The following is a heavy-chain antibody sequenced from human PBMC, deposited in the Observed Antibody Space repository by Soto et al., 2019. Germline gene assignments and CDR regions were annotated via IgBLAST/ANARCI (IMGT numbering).Heavy chain of an antibody. CDR1: GGSISRIIYY. CDR2: IYFSGTT. J-gene: IGHJ6*02. V-gene: IGHV4-39*01. D-gene: IGHD5-12*01. CDR3: TRRPKSGCYHYSGADV. Sequence: SGTLSLTCIVSGGSISRIIYYWGWVRQPPGKGLEWIGNIYFSGTTYYNPSLKSRVTISVDTSKNQFSLRLSSVTAADTAVYYCTRRPKSGCYHYSGADVWGPATTVTVSS.